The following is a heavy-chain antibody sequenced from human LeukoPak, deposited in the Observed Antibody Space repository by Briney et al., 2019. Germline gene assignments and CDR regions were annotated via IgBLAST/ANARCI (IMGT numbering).Heavy chain of an antibody. CDR1: GYTFTGYC. V-gene: IGHV1-2*02. D-gene: IGHD2-8*02. CDR2: INPNSGDT. J-gene: IGHJ2*01. CDR3: AILRLSTGLWWFFDL. Sequence: ASVKVSCKASGYTFTGYCMHWVRQAPGQGLEWMGWINPNSGDTKYAQKFQGGVTMTGDTSISTAYMELSRLRFDDTAVYYCAILRLSTGLWWFFDLWGRGTLVTVSS.